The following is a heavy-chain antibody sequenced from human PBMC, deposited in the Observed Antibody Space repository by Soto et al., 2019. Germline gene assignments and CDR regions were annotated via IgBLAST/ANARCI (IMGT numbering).Heavy chain of an antibody. V-gene: IGHV4-59*08. J-gene: IGHJ2*01. CDR3: ARLTLVRAVLPPCFDL. D-gene: IGHD3-10*01. CDR2: IFSSGST. Sequence: QVQLQESGPGLVKPSETLSLTCTVSGGSITTYFWSWIRQSPGRGLELIGYIFSSGSTKYNPSLQSRGTMAIDTANNSCSRKLDSVTAADTAVYYCARLTLVRAVLPPCFDLWGRGTLVTVSS. CDR1: GGSITTYF.